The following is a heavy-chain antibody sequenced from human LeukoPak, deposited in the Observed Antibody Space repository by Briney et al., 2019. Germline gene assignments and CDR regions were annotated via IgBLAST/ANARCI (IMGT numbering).Heavy chain of an antibody. V-gene: IGHV3-21*01. CDR1: GFTFSSYS. D-gene: IGHD3-3*02. CDR3: ARDSRLAYYYYYGMDV. Sequence: GGSLRLSCAASGFTFSSYSMNWARQAPGKGLEWVSSISSSSSYIYYADSVKGRFTISRDNAKNSLYLQMNSLRAEDTAVYYCARDSRLAYYYYYGMDVWGQGTTVTVSS. J-gene: IGHJ6*02. CDR2: ISSSSSYI.